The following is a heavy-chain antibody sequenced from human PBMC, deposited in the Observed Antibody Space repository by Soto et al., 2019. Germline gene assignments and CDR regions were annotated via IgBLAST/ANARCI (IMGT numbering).Heavy chain of an antibody. CDR1: GFTFSNYE. D-gene: IGHD3-10*02. CDR2: ISSLGSTI. CDR3: ARDLRTMYYFDS. Sequence: GGSLRLSCVASGFTFSNYEMNWVRQAPGRGLEWVSYISSLGSTIYYADSVKGRFTISRDNAKNSLFLQMNSLRIEDTAVYYCARDLRTMYYFDSWGQGTLVTVSS. J-gene: IGHJ4*02. V-gene: IGHV3-48*03.